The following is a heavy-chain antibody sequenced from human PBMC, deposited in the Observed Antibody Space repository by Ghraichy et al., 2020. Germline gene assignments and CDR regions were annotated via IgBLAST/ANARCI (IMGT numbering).Heavy chain of an antibody. J-gene: IGHJ4*02. CDR1: GGSISSSDYY. Sequence: SQTLSLTCTVSGGSISSSDYYWGWIRQPPGKGLEWIGSISYSGSTYYNPSLKSRVTISVDTSKNQFSLKLNSVTDADTAVYYCARRVKHGQTGYYFDYWGQGTLVTVSS. CDR2: ISYSGST. D-gene: IGHD2-8*01. V-gene: IGHV4-39*01. CDR3: ARRVKHGQTGYYFDY.